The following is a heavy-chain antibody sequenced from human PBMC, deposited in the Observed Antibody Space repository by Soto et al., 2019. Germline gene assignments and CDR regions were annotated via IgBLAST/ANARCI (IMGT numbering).Heavy chain of an antibody. D-gene: IGHD3-10*01. Sequence: EASVKVSCKASGYTFTYMHWVRQAPGQGLEWVGVINPSGDFRSYAQKFQGRVSMTRDTSTSTVYMELTSLRSEDTAIYYCASELVNSGCFDPWGQGTPVTVSS. CDR3: ASELVNSGCFDP. CDR1: GYTFTY. V-gene: IGHV1-46*01. J-gene: IGHJ5*02. CDR2: INPSGDFR.